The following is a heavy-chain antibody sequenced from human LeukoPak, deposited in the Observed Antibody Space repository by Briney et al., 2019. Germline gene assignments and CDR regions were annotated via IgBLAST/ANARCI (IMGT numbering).Heavy chain of an antibody. CDR1: GGSISSSSYY. D-gene: IGHD5-24*01. CDR3: ARRERWLQSHFDY. CDR2: IYYSGST. Sequence: PSETLSLTCTVSGGSISSSSYYWGWIRQPPGKGLEWIGSIYYSGSTYYNPSLKSRVTISVDTSKNQFSLKLSSVTAADTAVYYCARRERWLQSHFDYWGQGTLVTVSS. V-gene: IGHV4-39*07. J-gene: IGHJ4*02.